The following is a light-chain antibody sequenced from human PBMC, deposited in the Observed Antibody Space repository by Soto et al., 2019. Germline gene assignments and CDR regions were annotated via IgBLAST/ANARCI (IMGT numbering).Light chain of an antibody. Sequence: EIVLTQSPGTLSLSPGERATLSCRASPSVVSSYLAWYQQQPGQAPRLLIYGASTRATGVPARFGGSGSGTEFALTITGLQSEDFTVYFCQQYNTRPQTFGQGTKVDIK. CDR2: GAS. CDR3: QQYNTRPQT. J-gene: IGKJ1*01. V-gene: IGKV3-15*01. CDR1: PSVVSSY.